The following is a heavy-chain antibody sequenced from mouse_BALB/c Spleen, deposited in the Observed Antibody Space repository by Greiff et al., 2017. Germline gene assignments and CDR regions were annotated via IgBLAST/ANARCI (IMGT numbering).Heavy chain of an antibody. V-gene: IGHV1-80*01. D-gene: IGHD2-4*01. Sequence: VQLQQSGAELVRPGSSVKISCKASGYAFSSYWMNWVKQRPGQGLEWIGQIYPGDGDTNYNGKFKGKATLTADKSSSTAYMQLSSLTSEDSAVYFCARVYYDYEGYFDVWGAGTTVTVSS. J-gene: IGHJ1*01. CDR1: GYAFSSYW. CDR3: ARVYYDYEGYFDV. CDR2: IYPGDGDT.